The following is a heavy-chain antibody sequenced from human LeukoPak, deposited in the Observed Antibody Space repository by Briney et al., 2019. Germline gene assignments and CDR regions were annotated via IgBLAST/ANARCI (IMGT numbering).Heavy chain of an antibody. Sequence: SETLSLTRAVYGGSFSGYYWSWIRQPPGKGLEWIGEINHSGSTNYNPSLKSRVTISVDTSKNQFSLMLSSVTAADTAVYYCARGVHYYDSSGYPRDAFDIWGQGTMVTVSS. D-gene: IGHD3-22*01. V-gene: IGHV4-34*01. CDR1: GGSFSGYY. CDR3: ARGVHYYDSSGYPRDAFDI. CDR2: INHSGST. J-gene: IGHJ3*02.